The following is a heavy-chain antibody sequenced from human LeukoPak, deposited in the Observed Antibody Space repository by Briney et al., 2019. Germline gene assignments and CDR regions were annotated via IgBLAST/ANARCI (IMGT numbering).Heavy chain of an antibody. CDR2: ISGDGGST. CDR3: ARGYYYDSSGYYLSDAFDI. Sequence: GGSLRLSCAASGFIFDDYAMHWVRQAPGKGLEWVSLISGDGGSTYYADSVKGRFTISRDNSKNSLYLQMNSLRTEDTALYYCARGYYYDSSGYYLSDAFDIWAKGQWSPSLQ. J-gene: IGHJ3*02. V-gene: IGHV3-43*02. D-gene: IGHD3-22*01. CDR1: GFIFDDYA.